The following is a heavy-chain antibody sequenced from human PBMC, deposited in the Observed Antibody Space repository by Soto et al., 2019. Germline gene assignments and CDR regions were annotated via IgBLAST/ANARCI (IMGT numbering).Heavy chain of an antibody. CDR3: AREARYDRGVYHYEGIDY. V-gene: IGHV3-23*01. CDR2: FSAGGDYR. D-gene: IGHD3-22*01. Sequence: EVQLLQSGGGLAQPGGSLTLSCAASGFSFSDYSMNCVRRAPGKGLEWVSAFSAGGDYRHYEDSVKGRFTISRDNSKNTSFLQMNSLRAEDTARYYCAREARYDRGVYHYEGIDYWGQGTLVTVSS. J-gene: IGHJ4*02. CDR1: GFSFSDYS.